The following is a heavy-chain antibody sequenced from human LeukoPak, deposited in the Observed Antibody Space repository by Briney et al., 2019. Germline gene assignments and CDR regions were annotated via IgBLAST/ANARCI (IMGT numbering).Heavy chain of an antibody. CDR2: ISSSGSTI. J-gene: IGHJ4*02. CDR1: GFTFSNYE. D-gene: IGHD2-2*01. V-gene: IGHV3-48*03. Sequence: PGGSQRLSCAASGFTFSNYEMNWVRQAPGKGLEWVSYISSSGSTIYYADSVKGRFTISRDNAKNSLYLQMNSLRAEDTAVYYCARDVPAAAGGIDYWGQGTLVTVSS. CDR3: ARDVPAAAGGIDY.